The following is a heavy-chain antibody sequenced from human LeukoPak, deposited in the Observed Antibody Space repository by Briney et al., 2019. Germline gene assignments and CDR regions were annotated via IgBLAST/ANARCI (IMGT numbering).Heavy chain of an antibody. V-gene: IGHV3-23*01. J-gene: IGHJ4*02. CDR1: GFSFSIYG. CDR2: ISANGINT. D-gene: IGHD3-10*01. CDR3: AKDIGSYYDY. Sequence: GGSLRLSCAASGFSFSIYGMSWVRQAPGKGLHWLSAISANGINTYYADSVKGRFTISRDNPKNTLYLEMNSLRAEDTAVYYCAKDIGSYYDYWGQGILVTVSS.